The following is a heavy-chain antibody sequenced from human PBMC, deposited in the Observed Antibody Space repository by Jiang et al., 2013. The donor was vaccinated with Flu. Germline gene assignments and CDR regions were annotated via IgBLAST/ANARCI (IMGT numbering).Heavy chain of an antibody. CDR1: GYTFTSYA. Sequence: GAEVKKPGASVKVSCKASGYTFTSYAMHWVRQAPGQRLEWMGWINAGNGNTKYSQKFQGRVTITRDTSASTAYMELSSLRSEDTAVYYCARDMTVRAITMVRGVISYYYGMDVWGQGTTVTVSS. D-gene: IGHD3-10*01. J-gene: IGHJ6*02. CDR3: ARDMTVRAITMVRGVISYYYGMDV. CDR2: INAGNGNT. V-gene: IGHV1-3*01.